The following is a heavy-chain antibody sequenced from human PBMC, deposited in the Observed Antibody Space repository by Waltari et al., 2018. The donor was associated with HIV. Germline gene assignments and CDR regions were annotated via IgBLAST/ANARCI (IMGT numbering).Heavy chain of an antibody. CDR1: GFPFSDYY. CDR3: ARESSLGATGFDY. Sequence: VQLVESGGGLVKPGGSLRLSCSASGFPFSDYYLSWIRQAPGKGLEWVSYISSSGSTIYYADSVKGRFTISRDNAKNSLYLQMNSLRAEDTAVYYCARESSLGATGFDYWGQGTLVTVSS. V-gene: IGHV3-11*01. J-gene: IGHJ4*02. CDR2: ISSSGSTI. D-gene: IGHD1-26*01.